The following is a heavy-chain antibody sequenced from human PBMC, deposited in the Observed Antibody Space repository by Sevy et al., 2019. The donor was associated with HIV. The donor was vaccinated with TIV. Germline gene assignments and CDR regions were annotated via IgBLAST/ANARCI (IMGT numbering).Heavy chain of an antibody. D-gene: IGHD2-15*01. V-gene: IGHV1-69*13. CDR2: IIPIFGTA. J-gene: IGHJ5*02. CDR3: ARGYCSGGSCYSASVWFDP. CDR1: GGTFSSYA. Sequence: ASVKVSCKASGGTFSSYAISWVRQAPGQGLEWMGGIIPIFGTANHAQKFQGRVTITADESTSTAYMELSSLRSEDTAVYYCARGYCSGGSCYSASVWFDPWGQGTLVTVSS.